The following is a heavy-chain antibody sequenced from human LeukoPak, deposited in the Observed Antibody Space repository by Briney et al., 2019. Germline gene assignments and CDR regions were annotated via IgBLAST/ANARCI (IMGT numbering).Heavy chain of an antibody. D-gene: IGHD2-2*01. V-gene: IGHV4-34*01. Sequence: SETLSLTCAVYGGSFSGYYWSWIRQPPGKRLEWIGEINHSGSTNYNPSLKSRVTISVDTSKNQFSLKLSSVTAADTAVYYCARGGYGLYCSSTSCYFPFDPWGQGTLVTVSS. CDR3: ARGGYGLYCSSTSCYFPFDP. J-gene: IGHJ5*02. CDR1: GGSFSGYY. CDR2: INHSGST.